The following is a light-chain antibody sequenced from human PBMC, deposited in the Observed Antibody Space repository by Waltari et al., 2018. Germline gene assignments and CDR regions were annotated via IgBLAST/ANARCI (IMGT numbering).Light chain of an antibody. V-gene: IGLV2-14*01. CDR3: SSYASSSALA. Sequence: QSALTQPASVSGSPGQSITISCTGTSSDVGGYNFGSWYQQHPGKAPKLIIYDVNNRPSGVSNRFSGSKSGNTASLTISGLQAEDEADYYCSSYASSSALAFGGGTTLTVL. CDR1: SSDVGGYNF. J-gene: IGLJ2*01. CDR2: DVN.